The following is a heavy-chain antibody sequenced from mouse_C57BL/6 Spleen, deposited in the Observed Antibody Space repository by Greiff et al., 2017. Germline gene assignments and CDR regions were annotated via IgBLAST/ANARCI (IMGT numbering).Heavy chain of an antibody. CDR3: ARSIYYYGSSSYYAMDY. CDR2: IDPSDSYT. Sequence: QVQLQQPGAELVMPGASVKLSCKASGYTFTSYWMHWVKQRPGQGLEWIGEIDPSDSYTNYNQKFKGKSTLTVDKSSSTAYMQLSNLTSEDSAVYYCARSIYYYGSSSYYAMDYWGQGTSVTVSS. V-gene: IGHV1-69*01. CDR1: GYTFTSYW. D-gene: IGHD1-1*01. J-gene: IGHJ4*01.